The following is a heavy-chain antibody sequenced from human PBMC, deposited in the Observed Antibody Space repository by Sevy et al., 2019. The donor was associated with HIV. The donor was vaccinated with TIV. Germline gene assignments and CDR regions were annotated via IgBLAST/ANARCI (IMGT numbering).Heavy chain of an antibody. J-gene: IGHJ6*03. D-gene: IGHD3-10*01. CDR1: GFTFSSYA. Sequence: GGSLRLSCAASGFTFSSYAMHWVRQAPGKGLEWVAVISYEGNNKYYADSVKGRFTISTDNSKNTLYLQMNSLRAEDKAVYYCAREGGSTLSYYYYYMDVWGKGTTVTVSS. V-gene: IGHV3-30-3*01. CDR2: ISYEGNNK. CDR3: AREGGSTLSYYYYYMDV.